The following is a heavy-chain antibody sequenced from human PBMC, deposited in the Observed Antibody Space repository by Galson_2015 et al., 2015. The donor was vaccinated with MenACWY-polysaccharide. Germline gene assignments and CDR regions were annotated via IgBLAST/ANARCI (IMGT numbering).Heavy chain of an antibody. CDR3: ARDYDILTGYYFYWYFDH. J-gene: IGHJ2*01. Sequence: SLRLSCAASGFTFSDYYMNWIRQAPGKGLEWVSYISSSGNTKYYADSVKGRFTISRDNAKNSLYLQMNSLRAEDPAVYYCARDYDILTGYYFYWYFDHWGRGTLVTVSS. CDR2: ISSSGNTK. CDR1: GFTFSDYY. V-gene: IGHV3-11*01. D-gene: IGHD3-9*01.